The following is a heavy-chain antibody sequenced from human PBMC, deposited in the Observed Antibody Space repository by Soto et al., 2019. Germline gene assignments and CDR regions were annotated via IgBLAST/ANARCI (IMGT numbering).Heavy chain of an antibody. J-gene: IGHJ4*02. D-gene: IGHD3-3*01. CDR1: GFTFSSYA. V-gene: IGHV3-30-3*01. CDR2: ISYDGSNK. CDR3: ARADLRFLEWPPI. Sequence: GGSLRLSCAASGFTFSSYAMHWVRQAPGKGLEWVAVISYDGSNKYYADSVKGRFTISRDNSKNTLYLQMNSLRAEDTAVYYCARADLRFLEWPPIWGQGTLVTVSS.